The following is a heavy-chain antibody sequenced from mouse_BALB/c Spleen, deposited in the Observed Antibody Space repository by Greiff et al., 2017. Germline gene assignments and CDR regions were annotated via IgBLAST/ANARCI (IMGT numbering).Heavy chain of an antibody. CDR3: ALYYGSSFDY. D-gene: IGHD1-1*01. Sequence: EVQRVESGAELVKPGASVKLSCTASGFNIKDTYMHWVKQRPEQGLEWIGRIDPANGNTKYDPKFQGKATITADTSSNTAYLQLSSLTSEDTAVYYCALYYGSSFDYWGQGTTLTVSS. V-gene: IGHV14-3*02. J-gene: IGHJ2*01. CDR1: GFNIKDTY. CDR2: IDPANGNT.